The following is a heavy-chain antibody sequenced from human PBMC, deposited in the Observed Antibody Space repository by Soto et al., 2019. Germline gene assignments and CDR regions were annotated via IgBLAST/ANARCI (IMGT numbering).Heavy chain of an antibody. CDR3: AQHTAYDGDAVEL. V-gene: IGHV2-5*01. CDR1: GFSLSTIGDG. CDR2: IFWNGDQ. Sequence: QITLKESGPTMVKPTQTLTLTCTFSGFSLSTIGDGVGWIRQPPGKALEWLALIFWNGDQLYSPSLANRLTITKDTSRNLVVLTVTNVDPVDTATYLCAQHTAYDGDAVELWGRGVVVAVSS. J-gene: IGHJ3*01. D-gene: IGHD5-18*01.